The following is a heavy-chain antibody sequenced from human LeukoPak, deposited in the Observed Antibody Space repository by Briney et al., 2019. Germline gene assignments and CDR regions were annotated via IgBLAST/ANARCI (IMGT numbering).Heavy chain of an antibody. CDR2: IYHSGSA. V-gene: IGHV4-38-2*01. Sequence: SETLSLTCAVSGYSISSGYYWGWIRQPPGKGLEWIGSIYHSGSAYYNPSLKSRVTISVDTSKNQFSLKLSSVTAADTAVYYCARHQRYYMDVWGKGTTVTVSS. D-gene: IGHD6-25*01. J-gene: IGHJ6*03. CDR3: ARHQRYYMDV. CDR1: GYSISSGYY.